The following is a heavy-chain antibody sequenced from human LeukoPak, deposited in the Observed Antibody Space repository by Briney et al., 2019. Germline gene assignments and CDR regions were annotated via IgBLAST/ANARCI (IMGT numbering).Heavy chain of an antibody. V-gene: IGHV1-2*02. Sequence: GASVKVSCKASGYTFSDHYMHWVRQAPGQGLEWMGWINPKSGGTHYAQKFQGRVTMTRDTSISTAYMELSRLRSDDTAVYYCARAYSSGWYALDYWGQGTLVTVSS. D-gene: IGHD6-19*01. J-gene: IGHJ4*02. CDR1: GYTFSDHY. CDR2: INPKSGGT. CDR3: ARAYSSGWYALDY.